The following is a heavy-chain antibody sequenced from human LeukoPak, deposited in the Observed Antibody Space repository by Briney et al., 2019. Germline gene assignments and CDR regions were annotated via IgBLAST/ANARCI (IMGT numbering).Heavy chain of an antibody. CDR1: GGSFSGYY. J-gene: IGHJ5*02. Sequence: SEPLSLICAVCGGSFSGYYWSWIRQPPGKGVEWIGEINQSGSTNYKPSLKSRVTLSVDTSRNQFSLKLSSVTAADTAVYYCASSKYNWNWRCNWFDPCGQGTLVTVSS. CDR3: ASSKYNWNWRCNWFDP. CDR2: INQSGST. D-gene: IGHD1-7*01. V-gene: IGHV4-34*01.